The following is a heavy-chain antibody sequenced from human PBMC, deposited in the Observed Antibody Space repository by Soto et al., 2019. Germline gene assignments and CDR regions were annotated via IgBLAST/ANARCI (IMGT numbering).Heavy chain of an antibody. J-gene: IGHJ4*02. CDR1: GFTVSSNY. CDR3: AIDPPAGHCSAGTCHPAY. CDR2: IYSGGST. V-gene: IGHV3-66*01. D-gene: IGHD2-15*01. Sequence: EVQLVESGGGLVQPGGSLRLSCAASGFTVSSNYMSWVRQAPGKGLEWVSVIYSGGSTYYADSVKGRFTISRDISKNTLPLQMNGLRAEDTAVYYCAIDPPAGHCSAGTCHPAYWGQGTLVTVSS.